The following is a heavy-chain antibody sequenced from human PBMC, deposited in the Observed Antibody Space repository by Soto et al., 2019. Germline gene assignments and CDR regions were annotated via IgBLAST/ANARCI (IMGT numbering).Heavy chain of an antibody. V-gene: IGHV4-34*01. J-gene: IGHJ6*04. Sequence: SETLSLTCGVYGGSLSDFYWGWIRQPPGQXLECIGEISHSGSTNYNPSLKSRVTISIDTSKNQFSLKLSSVTAADTAMYYCARGLRASYGVRLSSSYSGMDVWGEGTAVTVSS. D-gene: IGHD3-10*01. CDR3: ARGLRASYGVRLSSSYSGMDV. CDR2: ISHSGST. CDR1: GGSLSDFY.